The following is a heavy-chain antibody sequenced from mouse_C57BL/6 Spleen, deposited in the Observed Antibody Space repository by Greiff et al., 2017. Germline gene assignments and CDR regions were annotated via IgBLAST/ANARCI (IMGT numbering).Heavy chain of an antibody. CDR3: TRQSTWLDPLDD. J-gene: IGHJ2*01. V-gene: IGHV1-15*01. D-gene: IGHD1-3*01. Sequence: VQLQQSGAGLVRPGASVTLSCKASGYTFTDYEMHWVKQTPVHGLEWIGAIDAETGGTAYNQKFKGKAILTPDKYSITAYMELRSLRSEDAAVYYCTRQSTWLDPLDDWGQGTTLTVSS. CDR2: IDAETGGT. CDR1: GYTFTDYE.